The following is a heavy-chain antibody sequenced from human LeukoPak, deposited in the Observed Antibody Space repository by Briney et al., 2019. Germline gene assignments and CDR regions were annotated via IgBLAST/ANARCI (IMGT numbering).Heavy chain of an antibody. D-gene: IGHD6-13*01. CDR3: AGASGIAAAGLYNWFDP. V-gene: IGHV3-21*01. CDR1: GFTFSSYW. Sequence: KSGGSLRLSRAASGFTFSSYWMHWVRQAPGKGLEWVSSISSSSSYIYYADSVKGRFTISRDNAKNSLYLQMNSLRAEDTAVYYCAGASGIAAAGLYNWFDPWGQGTLVTVSS. CDR2: ISSSSSYI. J-gene: IGHJ5*02.